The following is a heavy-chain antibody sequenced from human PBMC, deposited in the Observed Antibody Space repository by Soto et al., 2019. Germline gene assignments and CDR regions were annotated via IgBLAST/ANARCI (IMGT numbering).Heavy chain of an antibody. J-gene: IGHJ6*02. CDR2: INPNSGGT. D-gene: IGHD3-9*01. CDR1: GYTFRDCY. V-gene: IGHV1-2*02. Sequence: SGRVSCKASGYTFRDCYIFWVRQATGQGLEWMGWINPNSGGTNYAQKFQGRVTMTRDTSISTAYMELSRLRSDDTAVYYCARGSVVDFDHYYGMDVWGQGTTVTVSS. CDR3: ARGSVVDFDHYYGMDV.